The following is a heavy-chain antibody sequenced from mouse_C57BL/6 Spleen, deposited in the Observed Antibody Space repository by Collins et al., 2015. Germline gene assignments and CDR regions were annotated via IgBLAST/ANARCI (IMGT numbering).Heavy chain of an antibody. V-gene: IGHV1-4*01. CDR3: ARSDYPAWFAY. D-gene: IGHD2-4*01. CDR1: GYTFTSYT. CDR2: INPSSGYT. Sequence: QVQLQQSGAELARPGASVKMSCKASGYTFTSYTMHWVKQRPGQGLEWIGYINPSSGYTKYNQKFKDKATLTADKSSSTAYMQLSSLTSEDSAVYYCARSDYPAWFAYWGQGTLVTVSA. J-gene: IGHJ3*01.